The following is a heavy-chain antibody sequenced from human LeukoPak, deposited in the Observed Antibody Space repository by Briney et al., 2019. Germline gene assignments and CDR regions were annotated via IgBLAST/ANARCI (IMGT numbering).Heavy chain of an antibody. CDR1: GFTFSSYA. V-gene: IGHV3-30*04. Sequence: AGGSLRLSCAASGFTFSSYAMHWVRQAPGKGLEWVAVISYDGSNKYYADSVKGRFTISRDNSKNTLYLQMNSLRAEDTAVYYCARDRNSPVLRFLEWLEANWFDPWGQGTLVTVSS. CDR3: ARDRNSPVLRFLEWLEANWFDP. D-gene: IGHD3-3*01. J-gene: IGHJ5*02. CDR2: ISYDGSNK.